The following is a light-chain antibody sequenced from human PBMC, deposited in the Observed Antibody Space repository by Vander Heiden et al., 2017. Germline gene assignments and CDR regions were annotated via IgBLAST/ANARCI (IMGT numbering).Light chain of an antibody. J-gene: IGLJ2*01. CDR3: QSYDNSLKSVV. CDR1: SSNIGAGLD. CDR2: GNF. V-gene: IGLV1-40*01. Sequence: QSVLTQPPSVSGAPGQRVTISCTGSSSNIGAGLDIHWYRHLTGTAPNLLIYGNFKRPSGVPDRFSGSKSGTSASLAVTGLQAEDEADYYCQSYDNSLKSVVFGGGTKLTVL.